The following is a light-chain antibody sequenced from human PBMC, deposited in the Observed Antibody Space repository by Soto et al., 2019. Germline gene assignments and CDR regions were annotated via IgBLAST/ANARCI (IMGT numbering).Light chain of an antibody. CDR3: SSYTSSSTDV. CDR1: STDIGRYNY. CDR2: DVS. Sequence: QSALTQPASVSGSPGQSITISCTGTSTDIGRYNYVSWYQQHPGKAPKLMIYDVSNRPSGVSNRFSGSKSGNTASLTISGLQAEDEADYYCSSYTSSSTDVFGTGTKLTVL. J-gene: IGLJ1*01. V-gene: IGLV2-14*03.